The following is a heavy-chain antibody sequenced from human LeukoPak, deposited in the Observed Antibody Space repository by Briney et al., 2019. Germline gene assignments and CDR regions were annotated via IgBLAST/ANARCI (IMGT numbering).Heavy chain of an antibody. CDR3: ARGYRPYNSACLFAS. D-gene: IGHD6-25*01. CDR2: IAYDGSYT. J-gene: IGHJ4*02. Sequence: GGSLRLSCAASGFTFSTYTMHWVRQAPGKGLEWVAVIAYDGSYTYYAESVRGRFTFSRGNSKNTLYLQMNSLKPEDTAVYYCARGYRPYNSACLFASWGQGTLVTVSS. CDR1: GFTFSTYT. V-gene: IGHV3-30*04.